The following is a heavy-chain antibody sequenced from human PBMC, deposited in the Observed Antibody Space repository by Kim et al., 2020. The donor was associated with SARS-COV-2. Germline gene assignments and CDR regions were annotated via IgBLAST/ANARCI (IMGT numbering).Heavy chain of an antibody. V-gene: IGHV4-34*01. CDR3: ARSTPGLGIVATRGYYFDY. D-gene: IGHD5-12*01. J-gene: IGHJ4*02. CDR1: GGSFSGYY. Sequence: SETLSLTCAVYGGSFSGYYWSWIRQPPGKGLEWIGEINHSGSTNYNPSLKSRVTISVDTSKNQFSLKLSSVTAADTAVYYCARSTPGLGIVATRGYYFDYWGQGTLVTVSS. CDR2: INHSGST.